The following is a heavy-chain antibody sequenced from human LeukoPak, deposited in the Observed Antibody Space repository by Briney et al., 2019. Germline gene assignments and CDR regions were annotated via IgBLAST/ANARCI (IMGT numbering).Heavy chain of an antibody. D-gene: IGHD2-15*01. Sequence: GGSLRLSCAASGFIFNNYGLHWVRQAPGKGLEWVAFIRYDGSNKYYADSVKGRFTISRDNSKNTLYLQMNSLRAEDTAVYYCANSPVVVVAATIVGWGQGTLVTVSS. CDR2: IRYDGSNK. CDR3: ANSPVVVVAATIVG. V-gene: IGHV3-30*02. J-gene: IGHJ4*02. CDR1: GFIFNNYG.